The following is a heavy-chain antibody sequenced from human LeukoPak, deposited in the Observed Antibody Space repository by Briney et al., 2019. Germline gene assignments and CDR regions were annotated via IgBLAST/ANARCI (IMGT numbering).Heavy chain of an antibody. CDR3: ARGDCTGGSCSSMDV. Sequence: GGSLRLSCSASGFTFSTYDMHWVRQAPGKGLEWVSGINPAGDTYYPGSVKGRFTISRGDAKNSFYLQMNSLRAGDTAVYYCARGDCTGGSCSSMDVWGQGTTVTVSS. CDR1: GFTFSTYD. J-gene: IGHJ6*02. CDR2: INPAGDT. D-gene: IGHD2-15*01. V-gene: IGHV3-13*04.